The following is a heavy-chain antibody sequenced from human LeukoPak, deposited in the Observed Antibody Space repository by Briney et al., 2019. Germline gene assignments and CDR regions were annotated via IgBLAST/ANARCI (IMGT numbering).Heavy chain of an antibody. Sequence: GGSLRLSCAASGFTFSSYAMHWVRQAPGKGLEWVAVISYDGSNKYYADSVKGRFTISRDNSKSTLYLQMNSLRAEDTAVYYCARDPMGYSSGWYSLYYYYGMDVWGQGTTVTVSS. D-gene: IGHD6-19*01. CDR2: ISYDGSNK. CDR3: ARDPMGYSSGWYSLYYYYGMDV. J-gene: IGHJ6*02. CDR1: GFTFSSYA. V-gene: IGHV3-30-3*01.